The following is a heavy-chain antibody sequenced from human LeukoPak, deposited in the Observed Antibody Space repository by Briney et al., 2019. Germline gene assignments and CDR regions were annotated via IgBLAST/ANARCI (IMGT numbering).Heavy chain of an antibody. D-gene: IGHD3-22*01. CDR3: TSDLNHDSGG. CDR2: IKTDGSTK. CDR1: GFTFSGTW. V-gene: IGHV3-7*01. Sequence: AGTLRLSCAPSGFTFSGTWMTWVRQPPRSGRECVANIKTDGSTKYYSDSVKGRFTVYRDNAKYSLYLQMNSLRVEDTGIYYCTSDLNHDSGGWGQGTLVSDS. J-gene: IGHJ4*02.